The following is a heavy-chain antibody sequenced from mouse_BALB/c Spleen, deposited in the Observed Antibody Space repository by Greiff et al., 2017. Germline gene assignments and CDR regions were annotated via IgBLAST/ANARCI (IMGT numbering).Heavy chain of an antibody. D-gene: IGHD2-1*01. V-gene: IGHV1S81*02. Sequence: VQLQQPGAELVKPGASVKLSCKASGYTFTSYWMHWVKQRPGQGLEWIGEINPSNGRTNYNEKFKSKATLTVDKSSSTAYMQLSSLTSEDSAVYYCARGDGNPEAYWGQGTLVTVSA. CDR1: GYTFTSYW. J-gene: IGHJ3*01. CDR3: ARGDGNPEAY. CDR2: INPSNGRT.